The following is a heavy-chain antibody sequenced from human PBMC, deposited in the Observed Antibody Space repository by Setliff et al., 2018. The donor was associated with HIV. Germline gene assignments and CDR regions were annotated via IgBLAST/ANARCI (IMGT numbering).Heavy chain of an antibody. CDR1: GFTFSSYR. Sequence: PGGSLRLSCAASGFTFSSYRMNWVRQAPGKGLEWVSSISSSSSYIYYADSVKGRFTISRDNSKNSLYLQMNSLRVEDTAVYYCAKDLWRSGSLDYWGQGTLVTVSS. V-gene: IGHV3-21*01. CDR3: AKDLWRSGSLDY. D-gene: IGHD1-26*01. CDR2: ISSSSSYI. J-gene: IGHJ4*02.